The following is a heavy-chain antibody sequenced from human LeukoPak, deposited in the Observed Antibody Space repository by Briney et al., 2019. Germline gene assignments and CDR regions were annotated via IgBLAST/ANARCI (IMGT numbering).Heavy chain of an antibody. CDR2: IHYSGTT. CDR3: ARDSGSSPRFDY. CDR1: GGSISTHY. D-gene: IGHD1-26*01. V-gene: IGHV4-59*11. Sequence: SETLSLTCTVSGGSISTHYWNWIRQPPGKGLEWLGFIHYSGTTNQKPSLKSRVTISVDTSKNQFSLKLSSVTAADTAVYYCARDSGSSPRFDYWGQGTLVTVSS. J-gene: IGHJ4*02.